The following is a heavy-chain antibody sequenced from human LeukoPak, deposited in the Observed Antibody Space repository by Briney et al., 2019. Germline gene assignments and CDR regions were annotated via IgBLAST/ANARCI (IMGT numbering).Heavy chain of an antibody. CDR2: IKPDGSQE. CDR1: GFTFSRYW. J-gene: IGHJ4*02. V-gene: IGHV3-7*01. CDR3: VRVGFSDEGFDH. D-gene: IGHD2-21*01. Sequence: GGSLGLSCAGSGFTFSRYWMTWVRQAPGKGLEWMANIKPDGSQENYVDSAKGRFTISRDNAKESLFLQMNSLRDEDTAVYYCVRVGFSDEGFDHWGQGTLVTVSS.